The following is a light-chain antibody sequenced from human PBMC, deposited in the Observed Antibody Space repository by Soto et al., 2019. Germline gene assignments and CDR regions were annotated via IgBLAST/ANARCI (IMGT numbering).Light chain of an antibody. CDR1: MTINNN. CDR3: QQYNSYSRT. V-gene: IGKV3-15*01. Sequence: VMTQAPATLSLSPGERSTLCCRASMTINNNVAWYQLKDGQVPRLVIYGASTRATDIPARFSGSGSGTEFTLTISSLQPDDFATYYCQQYNSYSRTFGQGTKVDI. J-gene: IGKJ1*01. CDR2: GAS.